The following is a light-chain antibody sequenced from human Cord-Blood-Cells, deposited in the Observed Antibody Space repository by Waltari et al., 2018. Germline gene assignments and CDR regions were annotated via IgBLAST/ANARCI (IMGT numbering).Light chain of an antibody. V-gene: IGLV2-8*01. Sequence: QSALTQPPSASGSPGQSVTISCTGTSSDVGGYNYVSWYHQHPGKAPKLMIYEVGKLPSVVPDRCSGSKSGDTASLTVSGLQAEDEADYYCSSYAGSNNWVFGGGTKLTVL. CDR2: EVG. J-gene: IGLJ3*02. CDR3: SSYAGSNNWV. CDR1: SSDVGGYNY.